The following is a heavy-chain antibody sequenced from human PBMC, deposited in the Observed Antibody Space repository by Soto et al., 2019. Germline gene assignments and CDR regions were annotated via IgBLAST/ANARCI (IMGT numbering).Heavy chain of an antibody. D-gene: IGHD3-16*01. CDR1: GGSISSSSYY. J-gene: IGHJ6*02. Sequence: SETLSLTCTVSGGSISSSSYYWGWIRQPPGKGLEWIGSIYCSGSTYYNPSLKSRVTISVDTSKNQFSLKLSSVTAADTAVYYCARHGYRVGGYYYYYGMDVWGQGTTVT. CDR2: IYCSGST. CDR3: ARHGYRVGGYYYYYGMDV. V-gene: IGHV4-39*01.